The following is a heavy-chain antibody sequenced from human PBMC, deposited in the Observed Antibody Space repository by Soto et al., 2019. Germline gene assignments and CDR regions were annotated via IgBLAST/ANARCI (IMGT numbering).Heavy chain of an antibody. CDR2: IYHSGST. CDR3: ARDVGGYGDRMASFDY. Sequence: QVQLQESGPGLVKPSGTLSLTCAVSSGSISSSNWWSWVRQPPGKGLEWIGEIYHSGSTNYNPSLKIRVTISVDNSKNQFSLKLSSVTAADTAVYYCARDVGGYGDRMASFDYWGQGTLVTVSS. D-gene: IGHD4-17*01. V-gene: IGHV4-4*02. J-gene: IGHJ4*02. CDR1: SGSISSSNW.